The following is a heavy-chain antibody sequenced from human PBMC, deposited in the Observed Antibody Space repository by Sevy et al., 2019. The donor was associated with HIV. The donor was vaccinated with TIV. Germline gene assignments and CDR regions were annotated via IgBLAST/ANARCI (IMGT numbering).Heavy chain of an antibody. CDR3: ARLTGGVDSGFQY. D-gene: IGHD3-16*01. V-gene: IGHV3-23*01. J-gene: IGHJ1*01. CDR2: IGGSGGSS. Sequence: GGSLRLSCAASGFPFINYAMSWVRQAPGKGLEWVSAIGGSGGSSFYADSVKGRFTISRDNSKNTLYLQMNSLRADDTAVYYCARLTGGVDSGFQYWGQGTLVTVSS. CDR1: GFPFINYA.